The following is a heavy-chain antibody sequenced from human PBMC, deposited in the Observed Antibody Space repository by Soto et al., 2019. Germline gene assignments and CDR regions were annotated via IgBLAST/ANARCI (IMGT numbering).Heavy chain of an antibody. CDR3: ARLRFGGFDY. CDR1: GYTLPNYG. Sequence: VSVKVSCNASGYTLPNYGISWGRQAPGQGLEWMGWISAYNGNTNYAQNFQGRVTMTTDTSTSTAYMELRSLRSDDTAVYYCARLRFGGFDYWGQGTLVTVSS. CDR2: ISAYNGNT. J-gene: IGHJ4*02. V-gene: IGHV1-18*01. D-gene: IGHD3-10*01.